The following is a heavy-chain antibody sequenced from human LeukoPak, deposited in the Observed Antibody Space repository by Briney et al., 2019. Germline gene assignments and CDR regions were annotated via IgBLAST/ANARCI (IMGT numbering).Heavy chain of an antibody. D-gene: IGHD5-18*01. Sequence: SVKVSCKASGGTFSSYAISWVRQAPGQGLEWMGGIIPIFGTANYAQKFQGRVTITADKATSTAYMELSSLRAEDTAVYYCARVDTAMVFDYWGQGALVTVSS. V-gene: IGHV1-69*06. J-gene: IGHJ4*02. CDR3: ARVDTAMVFDY. CDR2: IIPIFGTA. CDR1: GGTFSSYA.